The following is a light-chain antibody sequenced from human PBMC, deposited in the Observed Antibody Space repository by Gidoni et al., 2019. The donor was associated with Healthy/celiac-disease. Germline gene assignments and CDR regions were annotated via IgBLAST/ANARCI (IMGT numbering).Light chain of an antibody. CDR3: QQSYSTPWT. CDR2: AAS. V-gene: IGKV1-39*01. J-gene: IGKJ1*01. CDR1: QSISSY. Sequence: DIQMTQSPSSLSASVGDRVTITCRASQSISSYLNWYQQKPGKAPKLLIYAASSFQSGDPSRFSGSGSGTDFTLTISSLQPEDFATYYCQQSYSTPWTFGQGTKVEIK.